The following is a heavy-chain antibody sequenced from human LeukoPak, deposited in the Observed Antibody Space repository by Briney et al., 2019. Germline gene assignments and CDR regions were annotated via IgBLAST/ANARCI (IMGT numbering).Heavy chain of an antibody. D-gene: IGHD3-10*01. CDR1: GFTFSDYN. V-gene: IGHV3-30-3*01. CDR3: ARDLIGRYTFDY. Sequence: PGGSLRLSCAASGFTFSDYNMHLVGQAPGKGLDWVALMSSDGNKKYYAGSVKGRFIISRDNSKNTVDLQLNSLGAEDTAVYYCARDLIGRYTFDYCGQGTLVTVSS. J-gene: IGHJ4*02. CDR2: MSSDGNKK.